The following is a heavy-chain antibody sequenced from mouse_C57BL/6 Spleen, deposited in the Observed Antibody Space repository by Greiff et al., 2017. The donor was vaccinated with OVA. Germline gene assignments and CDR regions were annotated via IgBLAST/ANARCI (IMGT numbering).Heavy chain of an antibody. V-gene: IGHV3-6*01. CDR1: GYSITSGYY. CDR3: AREGYYGSSSYYFDY. D-gene: IGHD1-1*01. CDR2: ISYDGSN. J-gene: IGHJ2*01. Sequence: EVQLQESGPGLVKPSQSLSLTCSVTGYSITSGYYWNWIRQFPGNKLEWMGYISYDGSNNYNPSLKNRISITRDTSKNQFFLKLNSVTTEDTATYYCAREGYYGSSSYYFDYWGQGTTLTVSS.